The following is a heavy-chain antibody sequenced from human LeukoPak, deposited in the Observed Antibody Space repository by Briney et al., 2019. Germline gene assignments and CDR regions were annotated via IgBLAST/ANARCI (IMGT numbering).Heavy chain of an antibody. Sequence: PSETLSLTCAVYGGSFSGYYWSWIRQPPGKGLEWIGEINHSGSTNYNPSLKSRVTISVDTSKNQFSLKLSSVTAADTAVYYCARQSLDFDWLFDYWGQGTLVTVSS. CDR3: ARQSLDFDWLFDY. CDR2: INHSGST. V-gene: IGHV4-34*01. J-gene: IGHJ4*02. CDR1: GGSFSGYY. D-gene: IGHD3-9*01.